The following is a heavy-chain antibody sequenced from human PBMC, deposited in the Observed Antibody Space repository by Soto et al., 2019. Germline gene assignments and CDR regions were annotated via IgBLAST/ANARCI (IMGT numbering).Heavy chain of an antibody. Sequence: ASVKVSCKASGHTFTNYYMHWVRQAPGQGLEWMGLINPRDDSISYAQKFQGRVTVTRDTSTSTVYMELSSLRSDDTAVYYWAKEGDGYKYFDQWGQGTLVTVSS. CDR3: AKEGDGYKYFDQ. J-gene: IGHJ4*02. V-gene: IGHV1-46*01. CDR2: INPRDDSI. D-gene: IGHD5-12*01. CDR1: GHTFTNYY.